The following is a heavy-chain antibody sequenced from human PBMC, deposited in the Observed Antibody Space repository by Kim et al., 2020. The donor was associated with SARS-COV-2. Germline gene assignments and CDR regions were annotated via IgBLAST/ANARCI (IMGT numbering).Heavy chain of an antibody. V-gene: IGHV3-21*01. CDR2: ISCSGSNI. J-gene: IGHJ6*01. CDR3: ARDAVTSISYYYGM. CDR1: GFTFSRYS. Sequence: GGSLRLSCAASGFTFSRYSMHWVRQAPGKGLEWVSCISCSGSNIYYADSVKGRFTISRDNAKNSLYLQMNSLRAEDTAVYYCARDAVTSISYYYGM. D-gene: IGHD3-9*01.